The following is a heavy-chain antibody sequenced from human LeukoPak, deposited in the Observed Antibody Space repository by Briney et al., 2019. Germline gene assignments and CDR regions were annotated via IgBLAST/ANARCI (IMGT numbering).Heavy chain of an antibody. CDR1: GYTFTSYG. J-gene: IGHJ3*02. V-gene: IGHV1-18*01. Sequence: ASVTVSCKASGYTFTSYGISWVRQAPGQGLEWMGWISAYNGNANYAQKLQGRVTMTTDTSTSTAYMELRSLRSDDTAVYYCARVQGYDSSGYWNAFDIWGQGTMVTVSS. CDR2: ISAYNGNA. D-gene: IGHD3-22*01. CDR3: ARVQGYDSSGYWNAFDI.